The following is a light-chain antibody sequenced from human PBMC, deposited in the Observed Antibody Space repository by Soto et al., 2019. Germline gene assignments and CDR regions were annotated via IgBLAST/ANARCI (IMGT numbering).Light chain of an antibody. Sequence: QSVLTQPASVSGSPGQSITISCTGTSSDVGGYIYVSWYQQHPGKAPKLVIYEVSNRPSGVSDRFSGSKSGNTASLTISGLQAEDEADYYCSSYTSSSTLVFGGGTQLTVL. CDR3: SSYTSSSTLV. CDR2: EVS. J-gene: IGLJ3*02. CDR1: SSDVGGYIY. V-gene: IGLV2-14*01.